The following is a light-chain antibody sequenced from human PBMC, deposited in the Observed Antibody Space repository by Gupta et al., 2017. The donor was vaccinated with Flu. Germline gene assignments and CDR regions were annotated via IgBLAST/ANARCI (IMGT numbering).Light chain of an antibody. V-gene: IGKV3-11*01. CDR2: DAS. J-gene: IGKJ2*01. CDR1: QSVSSY. Sequence: EIVLTQSPATLSLSPGERATLSCRASQSVSSYLAWYQQKPGQAPRLLIYDASNSDTGIPARFSGSSCGKDLTLTISSREQEDFAVYYCQQRSNWPPYTFGQGTKLEIK. CDR3: QQRSNWPPYT.